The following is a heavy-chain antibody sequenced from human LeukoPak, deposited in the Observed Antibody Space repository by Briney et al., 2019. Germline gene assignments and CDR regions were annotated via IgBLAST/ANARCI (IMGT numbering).Heavy chain of an antibody. J-gene: IGHJ5*02. V-gene: IGHV3-48*01. Sequence: PGGSLRLSCAASGFTFSSYWMHWVRQAPGKGLEWVSYISSSSSTIYYADSVKGRFTISRDNAKNSLYLQMNSLRAEDTAVYYCARDVGNWFDPWGQGTLVTVSS. CDR3: ARDVGNWFDP. CDR1: GFTFSSYW. CDR2: ISSSSSTI.